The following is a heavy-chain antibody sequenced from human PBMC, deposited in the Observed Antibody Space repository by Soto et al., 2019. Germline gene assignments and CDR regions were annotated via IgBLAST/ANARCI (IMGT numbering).Heavy chain of an antibody. J-gene: IGHJ4*02. CDR2: IYYSGST. CDR3: ARGSGNSYEWNY. CDR1: GGSSSSGDYY. D-gene: IGHD5-18*01. Sequence: SETLSLTSTVSGGSSSSGDYYWSWIRQPPGKGLEWIGYIYYSGSTYYNPSLKSRVTISVDTSKNQFSLKLSSVTAADTAVYYCARGSGNSYEWNYWGQGTLVTVSS. V-gene: IGHV4-30-4*01.